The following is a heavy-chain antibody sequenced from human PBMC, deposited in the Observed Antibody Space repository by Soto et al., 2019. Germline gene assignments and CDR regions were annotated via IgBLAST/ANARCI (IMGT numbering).Heavy chain of an antibody. CDR1: GFNFINAW. CDR2: IKSKTDGGTT. D-gene: IGHD1-26*01. V-gene: IGHV3-15*07. Sequence: EVQLVESGGGLVEPGGSLRLSCAAYGFNFINAWMHWVRQAPGKGLEWVGRIKSKTDGGTTDYAAPVKGRFIISRDDSKNTLYLQINSLKMEDTAVYYCSALGVWGQGTTVTVSS. J-gene: IGHJ6*02. CDR3: SALGV.